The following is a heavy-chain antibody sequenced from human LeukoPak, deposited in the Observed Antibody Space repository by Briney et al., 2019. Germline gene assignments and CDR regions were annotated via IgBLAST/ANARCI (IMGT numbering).Heavy chain of an antibody. V-gene: IGHV3-30*18. CDR2: ISYDGSNK. Sequence: PGGSLRLSCAASGFTFSSYGMHWVRQAPGKGLEWVAVISYDGSNKYYADSVKGRFTISRDNSKNTLYLQMNSLRAEDTAVYYCAKASGRYGGFDYWGQGTLVTVSS. J-gene: IGHJ4*02. CDR1: GFTFSSYG. D-gene: IGHD1-26*01. CDR3: AKASGRYGGFDY.